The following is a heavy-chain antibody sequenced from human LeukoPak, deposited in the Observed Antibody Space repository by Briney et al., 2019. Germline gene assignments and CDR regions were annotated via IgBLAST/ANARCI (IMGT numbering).Heavy chain of an antibody. CDR3: AKDRDSSGYHEDY. J-gene: IGHJ4*02. CDR2: ISYDGSNK. V-gene: IGHV3-30*18. D-gene: IGHD3-22*01. Sequence: PGRPLRLSCAASGFTFSSYGMHWVRQAPGKGLEWVAVISYDGSNKYYADSVKGRFTISRDNSKNTLYLQMNSLRAEDTAVYYCAKDRDSSGYHEDYWGQGTLVTVSS. CDR1: GFTFSSYG.